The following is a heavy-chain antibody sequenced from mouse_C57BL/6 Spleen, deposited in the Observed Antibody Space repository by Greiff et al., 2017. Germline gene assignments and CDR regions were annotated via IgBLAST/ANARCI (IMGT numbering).Heavy chain of an antibody. J-gene: IGHJ4*01. D-gene: IGHD2-2*01. CDR1: GYTFTDYE. CDR2: IDPETGGT. CDR3: TRGMGYAYAMDY. V-gene: IGHV1-15*01. Sequence: QVQLQQSGAELVRPGASVTLSCKASGYTFTDYEMHWVKQTPVHGLEWIGAIDPETGGTAYNQKFKGKAILTADKSSSTAYMELRSLTSEDSAVSYCTRGMGYAYAMDYWGQGTSVTVSS.